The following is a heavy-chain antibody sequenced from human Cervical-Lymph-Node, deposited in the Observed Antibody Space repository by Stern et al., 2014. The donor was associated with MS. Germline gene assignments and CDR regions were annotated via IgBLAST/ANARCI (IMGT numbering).Heavy chain of an antibody. J-gene: IGHJ6*02. V-gene: IGHV5-51*01. Sequence: VQLVQSGAEVKKPGESLKISCKGSGYTFTNNWIAWVRQMPGKGLEWMGIIYPDDSDIRYSPSLQGQVTISAAKAPRTAYLQRSSLKAGDSAVYYWARHPPRRKWDDPNYGMDVWGQGTTVTVSS. CDR2: IYPDDSDI. CDR3: ARHPPRRKWDDPNYGMDV. D-gene: IGHD1-1*01. CDR1: GYTFTNNW.